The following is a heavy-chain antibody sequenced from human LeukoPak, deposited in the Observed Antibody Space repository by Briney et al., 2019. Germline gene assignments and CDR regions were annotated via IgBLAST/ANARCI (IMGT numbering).Heavy chain of an antibody. Sequence: PGGSLRLSCSASGFTFSAYAMYWVRHTPGKGLEYVSGISSNGGSSFYADSVKGRFTISRDNSKNTLYLRMSSLRAEDTAVYYCVKITSVTGGDCWGQGTRLTVSS. D-gene: IGHD7-27*01. CDR1: GFTFSAYA. CDR3: VKITSVTGGDC. J-gene: IGHJ4*02. V-gene: IGHV3-64D*09. CDR2: ISSNGGSS.